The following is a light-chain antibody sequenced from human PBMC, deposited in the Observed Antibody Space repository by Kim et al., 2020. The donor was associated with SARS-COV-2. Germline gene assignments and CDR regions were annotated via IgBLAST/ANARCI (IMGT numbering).Light chain of an antibody. CDR1: HSVGTK. CDR3: QQRSNLST. J-gene: IGKJ3*01. V-gene: IGKV3-11*01. CDR2: DTF. Sequence: EAVLTQSPATLSLSPGEGATLSCRASHSVGTKLAWYQQKPGQAPRLLIYDTFKRATGIPARFSGSGSGTDFTLTISSLEPEDFAVYYCQQRSNLSTFGPGTKVDIK.